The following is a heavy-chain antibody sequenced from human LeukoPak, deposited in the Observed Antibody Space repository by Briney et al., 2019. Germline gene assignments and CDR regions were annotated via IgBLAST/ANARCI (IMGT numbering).Heavy chain of an antibody. CDR1: GFTFSSYS. CDR2: IYSGGST. CDR3: AIWFGELSGS. V-gene: IGHV3-53*01. D-gene: IGHD3-10*01. Sequence: GGSLRLSCAASGFTFSSYSMNWVRQAPGKGLEWVSVIYSGGSTYYADSVKGRFTISRDNSKNTLYLQMNSLRAEDTAVYYCAIWFGELSGSWGQGTLVTVSS. J-gene: IGHJ5*02.